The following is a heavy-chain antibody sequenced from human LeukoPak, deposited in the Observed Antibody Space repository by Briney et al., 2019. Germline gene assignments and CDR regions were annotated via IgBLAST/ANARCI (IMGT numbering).Heavy chain of an antibody. CDR1: GFTFSSYA. D-gene: IGHD2-2*01. Sequence: PGGSLRLPCAASGFTFSSYAMSWVRQAPGKGLEWVSAISGSGGSTYYADSVKGRFTISRDNSKNTLYLQMNSLRAEDTAVYYCALDREYQLPRDDYWGQGTLVTVSS. J-gene: IGHJ4*02. V-gene: IGHV3-23*01. CDR2: ISGSGGST. CDR3: ALDREYQLPRDDY.